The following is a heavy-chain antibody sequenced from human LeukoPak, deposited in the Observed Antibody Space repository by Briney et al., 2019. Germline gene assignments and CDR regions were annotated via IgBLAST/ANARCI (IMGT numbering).Heavy chain of an antibody. J-gene: IGHJ4*02. CDR2: ITSSSSYI. D-gene: IGHD3-22*01. V-gene: IGHV3-21*01. Sequence: GGSLRLSCASSGFTFSTYTMNWVRQAPGKGLEWVSSITSSSSYIYYADSVKGRFTISRDNAKNSLYLQMNSLRAEDTAVYYCARHVVAVGFDYWGQGTLVTVSS. CDR3: ARHVVAVGFDY. CDR1: GFTFSTYT.